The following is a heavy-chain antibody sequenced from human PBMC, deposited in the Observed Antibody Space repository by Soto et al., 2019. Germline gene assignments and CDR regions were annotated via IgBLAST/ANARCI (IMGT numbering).Heavy chain of an antibody. V-gene: IGHV3-23*01. CDR1: GFTFSSYA. Sequence: EVQLLESGGGLVQPGGSLRLSCAASGFTFSSYAMSWVRQAPGKGLEWVSGISGSGGGTYYADSVKGRFAISRDNSKTTLYLQMNSLRAEDTAVYYCAKVLVGATLRTFDYWGQGTLVTVSS. CDR3: AKVLVGATLRTFDY. CDR2: ISGSGGGT. D-gene: IGHD1-26*01. J-gene: IGHJ4*02.